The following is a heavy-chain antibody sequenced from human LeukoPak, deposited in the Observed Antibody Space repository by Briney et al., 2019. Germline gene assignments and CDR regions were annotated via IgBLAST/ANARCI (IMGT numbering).Heavy chain of an antibody. J-gene: IGHJ4*02. Sequence: GGSLRLSCAASGFTFSSYAMSWVRQAPGKGLEWVSAISGSGGSTYYADSVKGRFTISRDNSKNTLYLQMNSLRAEDTVVYYCAKDAYCSRGRRYLWRFDYWGQGTLVTVSS. D-gene: IGHD2-15*01. CDR2: ISGSGGST. V-gene: IGHV3-23*01. CDR3: AKDAYCSRGRRYLWRFDY. CDR1: GFTFSSYA.